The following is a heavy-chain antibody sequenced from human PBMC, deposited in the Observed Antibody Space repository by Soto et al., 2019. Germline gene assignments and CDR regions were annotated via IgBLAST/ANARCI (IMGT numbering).Heavy chain of an antibody. CDR2: ISYDGSNK. D-gene: IGHD6-19*01. CDR3: ARATMGLRSGRGNYFDY. Sequence: QVQLVESGGGVVQPGRSLRLSCAASGFTFSSYAMHWVRQAPGKGLEWVAVISYDGSNKYYADSVKGRFTISRDNSKNTLYLQMNSLRAEDTAVYYCARATMGLRSGRGNYFDYWGQGTLVTVSS. CDR1: GFTFSSYA. J-gene: IGHJ4*02. V-gene: IGHV3-30-3*01.